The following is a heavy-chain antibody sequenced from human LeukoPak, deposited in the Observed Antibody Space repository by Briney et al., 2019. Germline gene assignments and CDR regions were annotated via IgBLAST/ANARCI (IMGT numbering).Heavy chain of an antibody. V-gene: IGHV3-48*01. J-gene: IGHJ4*02. CDR2: IGAAGSTI. CDR3: ARDSSTYAGPPDY. Sequence: GGSLRLSCAASGFTFSSYSMNWARQAPGKGLEWVSYIGAAGSTIYYADSVKGRFTISRDNAKNSLFLQMNSLRAEDTAVYYCARDSSTYAGPPDYWGQGTLVTVSS. D-gene: IGHD2-2*01. CDR1: GFTFSSYS.